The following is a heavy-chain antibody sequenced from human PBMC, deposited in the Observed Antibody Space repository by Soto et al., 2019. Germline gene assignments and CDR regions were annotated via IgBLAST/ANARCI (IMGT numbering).Heavy chain of an antibody. CDR1: GFTFSSYG. J-gene: IGHJ6*02. CDR2: ISYDGSNK. CDR3: AKGPNVTPAAGGMDV. V-gene: IGHV3-30*18. Sequence: GGSLRLSCAASGFTFSSYGMHWVRQAPGKGLEWVAVISYDGSNKYYADSVKGRFTISRDNSKNTLYLQMNSLRAEDTAVYYRAKGPNVTPAAGGMDVWGQGTKVTVSS. D-gene: IGHD4-4*01.